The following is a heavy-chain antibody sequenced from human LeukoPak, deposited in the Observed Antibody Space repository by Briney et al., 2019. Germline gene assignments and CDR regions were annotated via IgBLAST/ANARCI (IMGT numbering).Heavy chain of an antibody. CDR2: ISSSSNTI. J-gene: IGHJ4*02. D-gene: IGHD3-10*01. Sequence: GGSLRLSCAASGFTFSSYSMNWVRQAAGKGLEWVSYISSSSNTIYYADSVKGRFTISRDNAKNSLYLQMNSLRDEDTAVYYCARYYYTSGPFGYWGQGTLVTVSS. CDR1: GFTFSSYS. V-gene: IGHV3-48*02. CDR3: ARYYYTSGPFGY.